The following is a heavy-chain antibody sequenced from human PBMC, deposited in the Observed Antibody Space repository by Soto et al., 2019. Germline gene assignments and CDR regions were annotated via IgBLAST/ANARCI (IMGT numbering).Heavy chain of an antibody. J-gene: IGHJ4*02. CDR2: ISAYNGNT. Sequence: ASVKVSCKASGYTFTSYGISWVRQAPGQGLEWMGWISAYNGNTNYAQKLQGRVTMTTDTSTSTAYMELRSLRSDDTAVYYCARSLWFGEYQFPGYWGQGTLVTVSS. D-gene: IGHD3-10*01. V-gene: IGHV1-18*01. CDR1: GYTFTSYG. CDR3: ARSLWFGEYQFPGY.